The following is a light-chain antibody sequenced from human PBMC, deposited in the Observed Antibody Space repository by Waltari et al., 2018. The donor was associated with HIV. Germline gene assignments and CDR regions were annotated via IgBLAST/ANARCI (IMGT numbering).Light chain of an antibody. CDR2: EAI. Sequence: NFMLTQPHSVSESPGKTVTISCTRSSGSIASNYLQWYQQRPGSSPTTVIYEAIQRPSGVPDRFSGSIDSSSNSASLTISRLKTEDEADYYCQSYDSSNHLIFGGGTKLTVL. V-gene: IGLV6-57*01. CDR3: QSYDSSNHLI. J-gene: IGLJ2*01. CDR1: SGSIASNY.